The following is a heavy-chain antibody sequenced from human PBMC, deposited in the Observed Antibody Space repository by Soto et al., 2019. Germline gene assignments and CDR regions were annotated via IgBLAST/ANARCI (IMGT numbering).Heavy chain of an antibody. D-gene: IGHD1-20*01. CDR1: GYTFSTYW. Sequence: GESLKISCKGSGYTFSTYWIAWVRQMPGKGLEWMGVIFPGDSNVRYSPSFQGRVTISADESINTAFLRWSSLKASDTAMYYCARRSNWNSAATDYWGQGTLVTVSS. V-gene: IGHV5-51*01. J-gene: IGHJ4*02. CDR3: ARRSNWNSAATDY. CDR2: IFPGDSNV.